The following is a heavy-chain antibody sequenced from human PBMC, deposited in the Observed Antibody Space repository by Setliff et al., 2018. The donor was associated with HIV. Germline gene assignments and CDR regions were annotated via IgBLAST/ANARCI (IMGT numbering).Heavy chain of an antibody. D-gene: IGHD6-13*01. CDR2: IYSGGST. J-gene: IGHJ4*02. CDR1: GFTVSSIY. CDR3: ARGLSAAGTASLDY. V-gene: IGHV3-66*01. Sequence: SLKISCAASGFTVSSIYMSWVRQAPGKGLEFVTVIYSGGSTNYAESVKGRFTISRDTSRNTVYLQMNSLRGADTAVYYCARGLSAAGTASLDYWGQGTLVTVSS.